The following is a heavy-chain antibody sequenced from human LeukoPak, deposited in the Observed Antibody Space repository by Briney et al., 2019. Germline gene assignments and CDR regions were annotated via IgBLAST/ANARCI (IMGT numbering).Heavy chain of an antibody. Sequence: SATLSLTCTVPGGSISSYDWSWIRQPPGKGLEWTGYIYYSGSTNYNPSLKSRVTISVDTSKNQFSLKLSSVTAADTAVYYCARVAGSWSAPFDYWGQGTLVTVSA. V-gene: IGHV4-59*01. CDR1: GGSISSYD. D-gene: IGHD6-13*01. J-gene: IGHJ4*02. CDR3: ARVAGSWSAPFDY. CDR2: IYYSGST.